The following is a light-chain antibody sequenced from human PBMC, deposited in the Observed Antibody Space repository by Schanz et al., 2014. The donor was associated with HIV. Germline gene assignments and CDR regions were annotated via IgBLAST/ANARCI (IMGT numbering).Light chain of an antibody. Sequence: DIQMTQSPSTLSASVGDRVTITCRASQSISSWLAWYQQKPGKAPKLLIYAASGLQSGVPSRFSGSGSGTDFTFTISSLQPEDYATYFCQQFDSLPITFGQGTRLEIK. CDR1: QSISSW. V-gene: IGKV1-5*01. CDR2: AAS. CDR3: QQFDSLPIT. J-gene: IGKJ5*01.